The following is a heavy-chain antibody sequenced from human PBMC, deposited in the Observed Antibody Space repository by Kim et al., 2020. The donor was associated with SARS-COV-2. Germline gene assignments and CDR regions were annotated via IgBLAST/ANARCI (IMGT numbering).Heavy chain of an antibody. V-gene: IGHV4-39*01. J-gene: IGHJ4*02. CDR2: IYYSGST. D-gene: IGHD6-19*01. CDR1: GGSISSSSYY. CDR3: ARRGSIAVAGYPDFDY. Sequence: SETLSLTCTVSGGSISSSSYYWGWIRQPPGKGLEWIGSIYYSGSTYYNPSLKSRVTISVDTSKNQFSLKLSSVTAADTAVYYCARRGSIAVAGYPDFDYWGQGTLVTVSS.